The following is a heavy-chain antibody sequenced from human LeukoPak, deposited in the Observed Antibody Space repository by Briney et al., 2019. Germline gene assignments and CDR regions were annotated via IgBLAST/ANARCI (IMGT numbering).Heavy chain of an antibody. CDR2: INWNGGST. Sequence: PGGSLRLSCAASGFTFDDYGMSWVRQAPGKGLEWVSGINWNGGSTVYADPVKGRFTISRDNAKTSLYLQMNSLRAEDTALYYCARADASYDILTPGAFDIWGQGTMVTVSS. D-gene: IGHD3-9*01. CDR1: GFTFDDYG. CDR3: ARADASYDILTPGAFDI. J-gene: IGHJ3*02. V-gene: IGHV3-20*04.